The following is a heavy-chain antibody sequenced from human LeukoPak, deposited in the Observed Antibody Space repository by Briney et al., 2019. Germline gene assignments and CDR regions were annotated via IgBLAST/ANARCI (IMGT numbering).Heavy chain of an antibody. J-gene: IGHJ4*02. CDR1: GFTFSDYY. D-gene: IGHD3-22*01. Sequence: GGSLRLSCAASGFTFSDYYMSWIRQAPGKGLEWVSYISSSGSTIYYADSVKGRFTISRDNAKNSLYLQMNSLRAEDTAVCYCARVHYPYSSGYYYSYFDYWGQGTLVTVSS. V-gene: IGHV3-11*01. CDR2: ISSSGSTI. CDR3: ARVHYPYSSGYYYSYFDY.